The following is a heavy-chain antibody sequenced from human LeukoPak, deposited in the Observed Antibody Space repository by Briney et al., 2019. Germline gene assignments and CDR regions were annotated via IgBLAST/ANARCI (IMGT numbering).Heavy chain of an antibody. CDR2: IYYSGST. CDR1: GGSISSYY. V-gene: IGHV4-59*12. Sequence: PSETLSLTCTVSGGSISSYYWRWIRQPPGKGLEWIGYIYYSGSTYYNPPLKSRVTISVDTSKNQFSLKLSSVTAADTAVYYCARGVRATHSSSWLKVNWFDPWGQGTLVTVSS. CDR3: ARGVRATHSSSWLKVNWFDP. J-gene: IGHJ5*02. D-gene: IGHD6-13*01.